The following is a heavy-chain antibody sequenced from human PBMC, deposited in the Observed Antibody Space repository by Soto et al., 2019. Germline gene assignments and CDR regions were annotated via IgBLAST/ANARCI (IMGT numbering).Heavy chain of an antibody. Sequence: LRLSCAASGFTFSSYAMSWVRQAPGKGLEWVSTISGSGGSTYYADSVKGRFTISRDNSKNTLYLQMNSLRAEDTAVYYCAKFLVAADDAFDIWGQGTMVTVSS. V-gene: IGHV3-23*01. CDR1: GFTFSSYA. CDR3: AKFLVAADDAFDI. D-gene: IGHD5-12*01. J-gene: IGHJ3*02. CDR2: ISGSGGST.